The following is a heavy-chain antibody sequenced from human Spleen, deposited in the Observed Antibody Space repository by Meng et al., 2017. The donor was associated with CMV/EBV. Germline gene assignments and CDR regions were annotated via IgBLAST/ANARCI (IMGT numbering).Heavy chain of an antibody. J-gene: IGHJ4*02. CDR3: SKGLGYSYGHFDY. D-gene: IGHD5-18*01. CDR2: IWNDGNNK. CDR1: GFTFSSYG. Sequence: CAASGFTFSSYGMHWVRQAPGKGLEWVAVIWNDGNNKYYADSVKGRFTVSRDNSKNTLYLQMNSLRAEDTAVYYCSKGLGYSYGHFDYWGQGTLVTASS. V-gene: IGHV3-33*06.